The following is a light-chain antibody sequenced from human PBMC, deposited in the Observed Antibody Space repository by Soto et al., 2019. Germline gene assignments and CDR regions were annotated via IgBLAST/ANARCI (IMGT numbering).Light chain of an antibody. CDR2: DAS. J-gene: IGKJ4*01. Sequence: EIELTQSPATLSLSPGEIATLSCRASQNINNWLAWYQQKPGQTPRLLIYDASTRATDIPARLSGSGSGTDFTITISGLKPEDCAGYYCQQRVTWPGTFGGGNKVQIK. CDR1: QNINNW. CDR3: QQRVTWPGT. V-gene: IGKV3-11*01.